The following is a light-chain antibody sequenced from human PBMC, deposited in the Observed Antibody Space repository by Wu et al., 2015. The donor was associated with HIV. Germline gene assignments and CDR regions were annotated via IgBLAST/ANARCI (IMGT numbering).Light chain of an antibody. V-gene: IGKV1-5*03. CDR1: QSINSW. Sequence: DIQMTQSPSTLSASVGDRVTITCRASQSINSWLAWYQQKPGQAPKLLIYKASTLESGVPSRFSGSGSGTEFTLTISSLQPDDFANYYCQQYGSDSWTFGHGAKGGSQT. CDR3: QQYGSDSWT. J-gene: IGKJ1*01. CDR2: KAS.